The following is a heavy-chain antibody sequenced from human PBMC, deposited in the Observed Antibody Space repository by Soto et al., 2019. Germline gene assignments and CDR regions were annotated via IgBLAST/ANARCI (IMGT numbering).Heavy chain of an antibody. D-gene: IGHD3-9*01. J-gene: IGHJ5*02. CDR2: IYYSGTT. Sequence: PSETLSLTCAVYGGSCSCYYWSWIRPPPGKGLEWLGYIYYSGTTNYNPSLTSRVTLSVDMSKNQFSLKLNSVTAADSAVYFCARAASPYFDLLSAFDPSGQGVLVTVSS. CDR1: GGSCSCYY. V-gene: IGHV4-34*11. CDR3: ARAASPYFDLLSAFDP.